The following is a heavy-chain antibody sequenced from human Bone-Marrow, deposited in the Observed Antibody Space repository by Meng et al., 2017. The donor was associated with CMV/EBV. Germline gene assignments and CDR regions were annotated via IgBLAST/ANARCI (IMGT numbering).Heavy chain of an antibody. Sequence: SETLSLTCTVSGGSISSGGYYWSWIRQHPGKGLEWIGYIYYSGSTYYNPSLKSRVTISVDTSKNQFSLKLSSVTAADTAVYYCARVRGLYGSGSYRPRVYWFDPWGQGTLVTVSS. J-gene: IGHJ5*02. D-gene: IGHD3-10*01. CDR3: ARVRGLYGSGSYRPRVYWFDP. V-gene: IGHV4-31*03. CDR2: IYYSGST. CDR1: GGSISSGGYY.